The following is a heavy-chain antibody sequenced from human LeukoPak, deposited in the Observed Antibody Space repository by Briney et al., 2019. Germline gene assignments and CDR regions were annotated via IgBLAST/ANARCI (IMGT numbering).Heavy chain of an antibody. D-gene: IGHD2-21*01. CDR3: ARHFLYSKNAFDI. Sequence: SETLSLTCTVPGGSISSYYWSWIRQPPGKGLEWIGYIYYSGSTNYNPSLKSRVTISVDTSKNQFSLKLSSVTAADTAVYYCARHFLYSKNAFDIWGQGTMVTVSS. CDR1: GGSISSYY. V-gene: IGHV4-59*08. J-gene: IGHJ3*02. CDR2: IYYSGST.